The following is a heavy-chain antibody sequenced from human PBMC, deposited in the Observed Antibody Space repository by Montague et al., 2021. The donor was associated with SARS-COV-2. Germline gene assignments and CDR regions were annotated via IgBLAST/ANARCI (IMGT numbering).Heavy chain of an antibody. CDR3: AKDLVLRAARPDSLDV. CDR2: ISASTNII. Sequence: SLRLSCAASGFTFSDYSVNWVRQAPGKGLEWISYISASTNIIYYADSVKGRSTISRDNSRNSLYLQMNSLRADDTAVYYCAKDLVLRAARPDSLDVWGQGTVVSVSS. D-gene: IGHD6-6*01. J-gene: IGHJ3*01. V-gene: IGHV3-48*01. CDR1: GFTFSDYS.